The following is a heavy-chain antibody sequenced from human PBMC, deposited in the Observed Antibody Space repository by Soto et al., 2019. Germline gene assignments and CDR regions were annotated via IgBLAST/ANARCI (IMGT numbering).Heavy chain of an antibody. CDR2: ISAYNANA. CDR1: GYTFRNFG. CDR3: ARENSVFVY. J-gene: IGHJ4*01. V-gene: IGHV1-18*01. Sequence: QIQLLQSGAEVKKPGASVKVTCKASGYTFRNFGISWVRQAPGQGLEWMGWISAYNANANYAQKFQGRLTMTADTSTSTAYMELRSLRSDDKAVYYCARENSVFVYWGQGTMVTVSS. D-gene: IGHD6-13*01.